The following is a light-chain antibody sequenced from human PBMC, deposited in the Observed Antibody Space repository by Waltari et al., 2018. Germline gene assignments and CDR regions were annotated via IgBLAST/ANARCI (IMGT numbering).Light chain of an antibody. Sequence: QSALTQPASVSGSPGQSITISCTGTSSDIGAYNFVSWYQKHPGKAPKGMIYDGNNRPSWVSSVFSGSKSGNTGYLPISGLQAEEEADYYCSSYTTGSTRYVFGSGTKGTVL. CDR1: SSDIGAYNF. V-gene: IGLV2-14*03. CDR2: DGN. J-gene: IGLJ1*01. CDR3: SSYTTGSTRYV.